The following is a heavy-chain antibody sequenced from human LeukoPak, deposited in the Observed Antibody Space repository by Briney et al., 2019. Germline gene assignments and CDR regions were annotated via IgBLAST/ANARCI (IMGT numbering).Heavy chain of an antibody. J-gene: IGHJ4*02. CDR1: GFTFSSYA. CDR2: ISGSGGST. D-gene: IGHD4-17*01. V-gene: IGHV3-23*01. Sequence: GGSLRLSCAAAGFTFSSYAMSWVRQAPGKGLEWVSGISGSGGSTYYADSVKGRFTISRDNSKNTLYLQMNSLRAGDTAVYYCAKETDYGDHIDYWGQGTLVTVSS. CDR3: AKETDYGDHIDY.